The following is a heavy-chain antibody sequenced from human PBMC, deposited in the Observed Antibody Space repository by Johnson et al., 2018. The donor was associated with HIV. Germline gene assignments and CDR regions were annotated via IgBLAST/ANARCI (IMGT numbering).Heavy chain of an antibody. CDR1: GFTFRNYG. V-gene: IGHV3-30*03. CDR3: ARASDAFDI. Sequence: QVQLVESGGGVVQPGRSLRLSCVASGFTFRNYGLHWVRQAPGKGLEWVAVISYDGSVKYYADSVKGRFTISRDNSKNTLYLQMNSLRAEDTAVYYCARASDAFDIWGQGTMVTVSS. J-gene: IGHJ3*02. CDR2: ISYDGSVK.